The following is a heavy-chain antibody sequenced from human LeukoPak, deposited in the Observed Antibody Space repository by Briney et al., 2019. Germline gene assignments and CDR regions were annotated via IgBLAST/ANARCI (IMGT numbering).Heavy chain of an antibody. V-gene: IGHV3-23*01. D-gene: IGHD2-2*01. CDR3: AKSVGSCNTTSCYSQSNDF. CDR2: ISGSGGST. CDR1: GFSFSSYA. J-gene: IGHJ4*02. Sequence: PGGSLRLSCAASGFSFSSYAMSWVRQAPGKGLEWVSSISGSGGSTYYADSVKGRFTISRDNSKNTLSLQMNSLRAEDTAVYFSAKSVGSCNTTSCYSQSNDFWGQGTLVTVSS.